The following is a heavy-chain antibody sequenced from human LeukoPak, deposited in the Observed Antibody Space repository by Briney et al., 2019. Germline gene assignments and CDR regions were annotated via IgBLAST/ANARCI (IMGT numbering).Heavy chain of an antibody. V-gene: IGHV1-69*05. CDR1: GGTFSSYA. Sequence: SVKVSCKASGGTFSSYAISWVRQAPGQGLEWMGGIIPIFGTANYAQKCQGRVTITTDESTSTAYMELSSLRSEDTAVYYCARSLDIVVVTAMDYWGQGTLVTVSS. J-gene: IGHJ4*02. CDR3: ARSLDIVVVTAMDY. CDR2: IIPIFGTA. D-gene: IGHD2-21*02.